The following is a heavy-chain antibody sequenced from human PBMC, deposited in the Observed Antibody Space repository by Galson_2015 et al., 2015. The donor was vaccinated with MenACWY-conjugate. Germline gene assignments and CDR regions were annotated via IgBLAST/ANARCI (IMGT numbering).Heavy chain of an antibody. CDR2: IKGDGSVT. Sequence: SLRLSCAASGFTFNTYWMDWVRQAPGKGLEWVANIKGDGSVTHYVESVEGRFTISRDNAKNSLHLQMNNLRAEDTATYYCARDLTPDSSVWYDACDFWGQGTM. CDR3: ARDLTPDSSVWYDACDF. J-gene: IGHJ3*01. D-gene: IGHD6-19*01. V-gene: IGHV3-7*03. CDR1: GFTFNTYW.